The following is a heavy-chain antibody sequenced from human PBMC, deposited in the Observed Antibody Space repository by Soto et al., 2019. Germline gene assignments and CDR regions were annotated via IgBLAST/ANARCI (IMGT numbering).Heavy chain of an antibody. CDR2: INAHSGGT. CDR3: AKDLTRQLAYWLDP. CDR1: GFSFTGYY. Sequence: QVQLVQSGAAVKKPGASVKVSCKASGFSFTGYYIHWLRQAPGQGLEWMGWINAHSGGTEYAQKFQSRVTLTMDTSIATAYLTLTSLTSDDTALYYCAKDLTRQLAYWLDPWGQGTQVTVSS. V-gene: IGHV1-2*02. D-gene: IGHD6-6*01. J-gene: IGHJ5*02.